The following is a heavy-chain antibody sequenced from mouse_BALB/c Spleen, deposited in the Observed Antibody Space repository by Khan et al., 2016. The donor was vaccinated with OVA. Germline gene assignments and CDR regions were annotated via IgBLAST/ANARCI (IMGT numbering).Heavy chain of an antibody. CDR3: ARDGARYNYAMDY. J-gene: IGHJ4*01. Sequence: EVELVESGPGLVKPSQSLSLTCTVTGYSITSDYAWNWIRQFPGNKLEWMGYISSSGSTNYNPALKSRIFFTRDTSKNQFFLQLNSVTTEDTATYYCARDGARYNYAMDYWGQGTSVTVSS. V-gene: IGHV3-2*02. CDR2: ISSSGST. CDR1: GYSITSDYA. D-gene: IGHD1-1*02.